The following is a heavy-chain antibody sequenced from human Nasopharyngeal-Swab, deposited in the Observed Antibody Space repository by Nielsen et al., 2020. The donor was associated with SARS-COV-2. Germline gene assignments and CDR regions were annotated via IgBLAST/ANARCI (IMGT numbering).Heavy chain of an antibody. CDR1: GFTFSSYW. Sequence: GGSLRLSCAASGFTFSSYWMHWVRQAPGKGLVWVSRINGDGSSTTYADSVRGRFTISSDNAKNMLYLQLNSLRDEDTAVYYCARGGLYSNYLFDYWGQGTLVTVSS. J-gene: IGHJ4*02. CDR2: INGDGSST. V-gene: IGHV3-74*01. CDR3: ARGGLYSNYLFDY. D-gene: IGHD4-11*01.